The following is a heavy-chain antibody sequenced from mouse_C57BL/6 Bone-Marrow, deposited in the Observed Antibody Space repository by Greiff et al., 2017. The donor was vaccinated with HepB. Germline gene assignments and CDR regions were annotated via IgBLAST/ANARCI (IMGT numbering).Heavy chain of an antibody. J-gene: IGHJ3*01. CDR2: IDPSDSYT. D-gene: IGHD2-5*01. CDR3: AREGAYYSNWSY. CDR1: GYTFTSYW. Sequence: VKLQESGAELVMPGASVKLSCKASGYTFTSYWMHWVKQRPGQGLEWIGEIDPSDSYTNYNQKFKGKSTLTVDKSSSTAYLQLSSLTSEDSAVYYCAREGAYYSNWSYWGQGTLVTVSA. V-gene: IGHV1-69*01.